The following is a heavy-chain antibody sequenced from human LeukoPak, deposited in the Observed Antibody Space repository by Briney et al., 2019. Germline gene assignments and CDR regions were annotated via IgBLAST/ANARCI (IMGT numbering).Heavy chain of an antibody. CDR3: ASQLGVRGVASGRGYNS. V-gene: IGHV3-30*02. CDR1: GFTFSRYG. Sequence: PGGSLRLSCAASGFTFSRYGMHWVRQAPGKGLEWVAFIRYDGSNKYYADSVKGRFTISRYNSMNTLYLQMDSLRAEDTAVYYCASQLGVRGVASGRGYNSWGQGTLVIVSS. J-gene: IGHJ4*02. D-gene: IGHD3-10*01. CDR2: IRYDGSNK.